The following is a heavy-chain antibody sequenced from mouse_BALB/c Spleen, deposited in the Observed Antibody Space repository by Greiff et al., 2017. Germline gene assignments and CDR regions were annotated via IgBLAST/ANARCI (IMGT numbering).Heavy chain of an antibody. V-gene: IGHV14-4*02. Sequence: VQLQQSGAELVRPGASVKLSCTASGFNIKDYYMHWVKQRPEQGLEWIGWIDPENGDTEYAPKFQGKATMTADTSSNTAYLQLSSLTSEDTAVYYCNGDYIPYYAMDYWGQGTSVTVSS. CDR1: GFNIKDYY. D-gene: IGHD2-4*01. CDR2: IDPENGDT. J-gene: IGHJ4*01. CDR3: NGDYIPYYAMDY.